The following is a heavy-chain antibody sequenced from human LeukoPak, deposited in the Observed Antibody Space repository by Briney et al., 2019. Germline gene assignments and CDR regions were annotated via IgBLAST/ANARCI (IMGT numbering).Heavy chain of an antibody. V-gene: IGHV3-30*03. Sequence: TGGSLRLSCTASGFSFTQSWMAWVRQAPGKGLEWVAVISKDGSKNYYADSVKGRFTISRDNSKNTMNLHMIGLRPEDTAIYYCVRGRTYNTGWYYFDYWGQGTLVTVSS. CDR3: VRGRTYNTGWYYFDY. CDR1: GFSFTQSW. J-gene: IGHJ4*02. D-gene: IGHD6-19*01. CDR2: ISKDGSKN.